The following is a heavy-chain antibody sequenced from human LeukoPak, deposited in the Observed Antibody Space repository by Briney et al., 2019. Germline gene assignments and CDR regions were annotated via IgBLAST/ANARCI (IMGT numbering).Heavy chain of an antibody. CDR3: ARESGSYYGSGDY. V-gene: IGHV4-38-2*02. D-gene: IGHD1-26*01. CDR2: IYHSGST. CDR1: GYSISSGYY. Sequence: TSETLSLTCTVSGYSISSGYYWGWIRQPPGKGLEWIGSIYHSGSTYYNPSLKSRVTISVDTSKNQFSLKLSSVTAADTAVYYCARESGSYYGSGDYWGQGTLVTVSS. J-gene: IGHJ4*02.